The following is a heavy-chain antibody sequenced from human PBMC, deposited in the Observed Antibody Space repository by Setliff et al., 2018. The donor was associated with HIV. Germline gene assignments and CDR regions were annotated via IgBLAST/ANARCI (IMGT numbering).Heavy chain of an antibody. CDR2: IFYNENT. Sequence: SETLSLTCTVSGGSISSGGYYWNWIRQHPGKGLEWIGYIFYNENTQYNPSLRSRVTIFVDSSKNELSLRLQSVTAADTAVYYCARRGESTGSWFSSWYSYDMDVWGQGTTVTVSS. V-gene: IGHV4-31*03. D-gene: IGHD2-15*01. CDR1: GGSISSGGYY. CDR3: ARRGESTGSWFSSWYSYDMDV. J-gene: IGHJ6*02.